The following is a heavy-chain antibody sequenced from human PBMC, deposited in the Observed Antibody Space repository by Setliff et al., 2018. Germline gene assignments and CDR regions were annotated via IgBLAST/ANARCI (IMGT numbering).Heavy chain of an antibody. J-gene: IGHJ4*02. Sequence: GASVKVSCKASGYTFTSHDINWVRQATGQGLEWMGWMNPNSGNTGYAQKFQGRVTMTRNTSISTAYMELSSLRSEDTAVYYCVRSAVYCASDCYPGYFDSWGQGTLVNVSS. V-gene: IGHV1-8*02. CDR3: VRSAVYCASDCYPGYFDS. CDR2: MNPNSGNT. CDR1: GYTFTSHD. D-gene: IGHD2-21*01.